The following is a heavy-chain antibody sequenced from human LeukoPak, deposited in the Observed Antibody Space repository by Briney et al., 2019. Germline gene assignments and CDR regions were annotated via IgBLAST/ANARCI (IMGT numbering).Heavy chain of an antibody. Sequence: PSETLSLTCTVSGGSISSGDYYWSWIRQPPGTGLEWIGYIFYSGSTYYNPSLKSRVTISVDTSKNQFSLKLSSVTAADTAVYYCARDLKPGIAASDAFDIWGQGTMVTVSS. V-gene: IGHV4-30-4*08. CDR1: GGSISSGDYY. CDR3: ARDLKPGIAASDAFDI. J-gene: IGHJ3*02. CDR2: IFYSGST. D-gene: IGHD6-13*01.